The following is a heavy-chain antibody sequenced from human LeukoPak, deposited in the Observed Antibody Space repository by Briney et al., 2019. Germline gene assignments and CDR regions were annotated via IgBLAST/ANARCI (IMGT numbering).Heavy chain of an antibody. CDR3: ARDPSSGGYYYMDV. D-gene: IGHD6-25*01. CDR1: GGSISSYY. Sequence: PSETLSLTCTVSGGSISSYYWSWIRQPPGKGLEWIGYIYYSGSTNYNPSLKSRVTISVDTSKNQFSLKLSSVTAADTAVYYCARDPSSGGYYYMDVWGKGTTVTISS. CDR2: IYYSGST. V-gene: IGHV4-59*01. J-gene: IGHJ6*03.